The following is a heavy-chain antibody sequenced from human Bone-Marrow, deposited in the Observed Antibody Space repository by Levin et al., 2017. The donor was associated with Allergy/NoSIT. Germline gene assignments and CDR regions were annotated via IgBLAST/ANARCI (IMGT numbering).Heavy chain of an antibody. CDR1: GFTFSNFW. CDR2: IRQDGSET. V-gene: IGHV3-7*03. D-gene: IGHD2-15*01. CDR3: TSYCSGGSCSA. Sequence: GGSLRLSCVASGFTFSNFWMNWVRQAPGKGLEWVATIRQDGSETLYVDSVKGRFTISRDNAKNSLYLQMNSLGVEDTAVYFCTSYCSGGSCSAWGQGTLVTVSS. J-gene: IGHJ5*02.